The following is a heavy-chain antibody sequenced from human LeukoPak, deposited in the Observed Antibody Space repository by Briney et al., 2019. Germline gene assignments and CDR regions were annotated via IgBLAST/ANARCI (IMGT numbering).Heavy chain of an antibody. CDR3: ARGASSSP. J-gene: IGHJ5*02. CDR1: GFTFSTFW. V-gene: IGHV3-7*03. D-gene: IGHD6-13*01. Sequence: GGSLRLCCEASGFTFSTFWMTWVRQVAGKGQEWVANIKQDGSERNYVDSVKGRFTISRDNAKNSLYLQMNSLRAEDTAVYYCARGASSSPWGQGTLVTVSS. CDR2: IKQDGSER.